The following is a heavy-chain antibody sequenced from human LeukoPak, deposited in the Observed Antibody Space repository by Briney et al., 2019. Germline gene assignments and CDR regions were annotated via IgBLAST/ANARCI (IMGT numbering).Heavy chain of an antibody. CDR2: ISWDGGST. J-gene: IGHJ4*02. D-gene: IGHD3-3*01. V-gene: IGHV3-43D*04. Sequence: GGSLRLSCAASGFTFDDYAMHWVRQAPGKGLEWVSLISWDGGSTYYADSVKGRFTISRDNSKNSLYPQMNSLRAEDTALYYCAKGPKGYDFWSGYAPLDYWGQGTLVTVSS. CDR3: AKGPKGYDFWSGYAPLDY. CDR1: GFTFDDYA.